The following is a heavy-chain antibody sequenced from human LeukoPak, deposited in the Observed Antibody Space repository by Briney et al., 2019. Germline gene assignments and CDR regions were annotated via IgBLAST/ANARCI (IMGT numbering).Heavy chain of an antibody. J-gene: IGHJ4*02. V-gene: IGHV3-64*01. CDR1: GFTFSSYA. CDR3: ARPYSSGWYGEIDY. D-gene: IGHD6-19*01. CDR2: ISSNGGST. Sequence: GGSLRLSCAASGFTFSSYAMHWVRQAPGKGLEYVSAISSNGGSTYYANSVKGRFTISRDNSKNTLYLQMGSLRAEDMAVYYCARPYSSGWYGEIDYWGQGTLVTVSS.